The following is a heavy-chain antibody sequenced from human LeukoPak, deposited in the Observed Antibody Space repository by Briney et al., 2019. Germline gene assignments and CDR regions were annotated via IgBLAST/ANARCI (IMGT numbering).Heavy chain of an antibody. CDR2: INPSGGST. Sequence: ASVKVSCKASGYTFTSYYVHWVRQAPGQGLEWMGMINPSGGSTSYSQKFQDSVILTRDTSTSTVYMDLSSLRSEDTAVYYCARDPGYYDSSGYPLYYFYYYMDVWGTGTTVTISS. D-gene: IGHD3-22*01. V-gene: IGHV1-46*01. CDR1: GYTFTSYY. CDR3: ARDPGYYDSSGYPLYYFYYYMDV. J-gene: IGHJ6*03.